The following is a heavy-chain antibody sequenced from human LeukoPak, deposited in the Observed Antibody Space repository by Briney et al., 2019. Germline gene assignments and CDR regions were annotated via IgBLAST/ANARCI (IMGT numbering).Heavy chain of an antibody. CDR3: AKELGYCSSTSCYRGFANPFDY. J-gene: IGHJ4*02. CDR1: GFTFSSYA. Sequence: PGGSLRLSCAASGFTFSSYAMSWVRQAPGKGLEWVSAISGSGGSTYYADSVKGRFTISRDNSKNTRYLQMNSLRAEDTAVYYCAKELGYCSSTSCYRGFANPFDYWGQGTLVTVSS. V-gene: IGHV3-23*01. CDR2: ISGSGGST. D-gene: IGHD2-2*02.